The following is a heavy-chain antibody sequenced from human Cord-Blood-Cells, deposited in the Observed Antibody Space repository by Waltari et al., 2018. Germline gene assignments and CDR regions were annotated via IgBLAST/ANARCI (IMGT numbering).Heavy chain of an antibody. CDR3: ATLMGYSSSWYGAFDI. V-gene: IGHV1-69*12. CDR2: IIPIFGTA. CDR1: GGTFSSYA. Sequence: QVQLVQSGAEVKKPGSSVKVSCKASGGTFSSYAISWVRQAPGQGLEWMGGIIPIFGTANYARKFQGRVTITADESTSTAYMELSSLRSEDTAVYYCATLMGYSSSWYGAFDIWGQGTMVTVSS. D-gene: IGHD6-13*01. J-gene: IGHJ3*02.